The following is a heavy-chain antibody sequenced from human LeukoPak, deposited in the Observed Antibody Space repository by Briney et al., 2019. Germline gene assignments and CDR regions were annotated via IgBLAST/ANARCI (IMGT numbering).Heavy chain of an antibody. Sequence: GGSLRLSCAASGFSFRNSWMSWVRQAPGKGLEWVANIRQDGNEIYYMDSVKGRFTISRDNAKKSLYLQMNLLRAEDTAVYYCRMAVVAATEDYYGMDVWGQETTVTVSS. J-gene: IGHJ6*02. D-gene: IGHD2-15*01. V-gene: IGHV3-7*01. CDR2: IRQDGNEI. CDR1: GFSFRNSW. CDR3: RMAVVAATEDYYGMDV.